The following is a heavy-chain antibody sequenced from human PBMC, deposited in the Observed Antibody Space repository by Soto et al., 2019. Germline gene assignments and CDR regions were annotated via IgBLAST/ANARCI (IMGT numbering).Heavy chain of an antibody. CDR3: TTELDYGDYGPNYYYYGMDV. V-gene: IGHV3-15*07. J-gene: IGHJ6*02. CDR1: GFTFSNAW. Sequence: EVQLVESGGGLVKPGGSLRLSCAASGFTFSNAWMNWVRQAPGKGLEWVGRIKSKTDGGTTDYAAPVKGRFTISRDDSKNTLYLQMNSLKTEDTAVYYCTTELDYGDYGPNYYYYGMDVWGQGTTVTVSS. D-gene: IGHD4-17*01. CDR2: IKSKTDGGTT.